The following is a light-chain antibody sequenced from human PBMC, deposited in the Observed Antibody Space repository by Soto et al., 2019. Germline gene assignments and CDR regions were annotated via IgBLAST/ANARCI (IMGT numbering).Light chain of an antibody. Sequence: DIQMTQSPSSLSASVGDRVTITCRASQSINKYLNWYQQKPGKAPKLLIYAASSLQSGVPSTFSGSGSGTDFTLTISSLQPEDFATYYCQQSYSIPLAFGQGTKVEIK. CDR1: QSINKY. J-gene: IGKJ1*01. V-gene: IGKV1-39*01. CDR3: QQSYSIPLA. CDR2: AAS.